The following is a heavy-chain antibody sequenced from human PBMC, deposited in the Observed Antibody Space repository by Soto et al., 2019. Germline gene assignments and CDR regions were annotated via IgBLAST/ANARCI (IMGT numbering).Heavy chain of an antibody. Sequence: GESLKISCKGSGYSFTTYWISWVRQMPGKGLEWMGRIDPSDSYTNYSPSFQGHVTISADKSISTAYLQWSSLKASDTAMYYCARRGSYYDSSGHDYWGQGTLVTVSS. V-gene: IGHV5-10-1*01. J-gene: IGHJ4*02. CDR3: ARRGSYYDSSGHDY. CDR1: GYSFTTYW. D-gene: IGHD3-22*01. CDR2: IDPSDSYT.